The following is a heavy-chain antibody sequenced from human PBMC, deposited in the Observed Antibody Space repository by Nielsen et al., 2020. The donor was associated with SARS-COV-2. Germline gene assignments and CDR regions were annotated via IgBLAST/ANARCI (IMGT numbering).Heavy chain of an antibody. D-gene: IGHD3-22*01. V-gene: IGHV3-48*01. J-gene: IGHJ5*02. Sequence: GESLKISCAASGFTFSSYSMNWVRQAPGKGLEWVSYISSSSSTIYYADSVKGRFTISRDNAKNSLYLQMNSLRAEDTAVYYCARGLTTFTMMVVVITGASFYFDPWGQGTLVSVSS. CDR2: ISSSSSTI. CDR1: GFTFSSYS. CDR3: ARGLTTFTMMVVVITGASFYFDP.